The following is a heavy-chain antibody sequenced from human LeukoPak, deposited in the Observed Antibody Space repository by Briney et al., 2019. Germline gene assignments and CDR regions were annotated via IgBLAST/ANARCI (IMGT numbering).Heavy chain of an antibody. J-gene: IGHJ2*01. CDR3: ARRAMSSGYDGWYFDL. V-gene: IGHV4-39*01. CDR2: MSYSGRA. CDR1: GGSISSSNYY. D-gene: IGHD3-22*01. Sequence: SETLSLTCTVSGGSISSSNYYWGWIRQPPGKGLEGIGTMSYSGRANYNPSLKSRVTISADTSKNQFSLKLSSVTAADTAVYYCARRAMSSGYDGWYFDLWGRGTLVTVPS.